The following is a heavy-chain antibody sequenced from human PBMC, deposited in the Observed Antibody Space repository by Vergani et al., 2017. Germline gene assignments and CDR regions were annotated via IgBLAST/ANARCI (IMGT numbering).Heavy chain of an antibody. CDR2: IGSSSSYK. CDR1: GFTFSDYY. V-gene: IGHV3-11*05. Sequence: QVQLVESGGGLVKPGGSLRLSCAASGFTFSDYYMSWIRQAPGKGLEWVSYIGSSSSYKNSADSVKGRFTISRDNAKNALYLQMIILKAEDTAVYYCARVINVLRFLEWLSRFDPWGQGTLVTVSS. D-gene: IGHD3-3*01. J-gene: IGHJ5*02. CDR3: ARVINVLRFLEWLSRFDP.